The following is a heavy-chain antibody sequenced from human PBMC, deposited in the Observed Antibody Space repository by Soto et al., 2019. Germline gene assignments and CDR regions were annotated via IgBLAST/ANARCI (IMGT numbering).Heavy chain of an antibody. CDR2: IHHSGGT. D-gene: IGHD5-12*01. Sequence: QVQLQESGPGLVQPSGTLSLTCAVSSGSISSNNWWSWVRQPPGKGLEWIGEIHHSGGTNYNPSLKRRVPISVDTSKNQSSMILSPVTAADKALYYCARNRLLGYDFDYWGQGTPVTVSS. CDR3: ARNRLLGYDFDY. V-gene: IGHV4-4*02. J-gene: IGHJ4*02. CDR1: SGSISSNNW.